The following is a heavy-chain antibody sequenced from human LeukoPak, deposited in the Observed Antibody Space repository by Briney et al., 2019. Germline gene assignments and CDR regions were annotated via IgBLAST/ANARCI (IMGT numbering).Heavy chain of an antibody. D-gene: IGHD5-24*01. CDR2: ISYDGSNK. CDR3: AKADGYNVFDY. V-gene: IGHV3-30*18. J-gene: IGHJ4*02. CDR1: GFTFSSYG. Sequence: GGSLRLSGAASGFTFSSYGMHWVRQAPGKGLEWVAVISYDGSNKYYADSVKGRFTISRDNSKNTLYLQMNSLRAEDTAVYYCAKADGYNVFDYWGQGTLVTVSS.